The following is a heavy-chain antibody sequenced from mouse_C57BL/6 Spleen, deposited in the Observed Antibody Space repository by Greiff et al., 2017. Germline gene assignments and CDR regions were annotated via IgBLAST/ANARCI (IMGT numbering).Heavy chain of an antibody. Sequence: EVKLQESGAELVKPGASVKLSCTASGFNIKDYSMHWVKQRTEQGLEWIGRIDPEDGETKYAPKFQGKATITADTSSNTAYLQLSSLTSDDTAVYCCAYYYGSSPHWYLDGWGTGTTVTVSA. CDR2: IDPEDGET. J-gene: IGHJ1*03. CDR3: AYYYGSSPHWYLDG. D-gene: IGHD1-1*01. V-gene: IGHV14-2*01. CDR1: GFNIKDYS.